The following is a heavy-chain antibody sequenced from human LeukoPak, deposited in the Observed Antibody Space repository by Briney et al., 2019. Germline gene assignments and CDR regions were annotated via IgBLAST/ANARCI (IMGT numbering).Heavy chain of an antibody. CDR3: ARVRIAAAVEAFDI. CDR2: IYSGGST. V-gene: IGHV3-53*04. Sequence: QTGGSLRLSCAASGFTVSSNYMSWVRQAPGKGLEWVSVIYSGGSTYYADSVKGRFTIFRHNSKNTLYLQMNSLRAEDTAVYYCARVRIAAAVEAFDIWGQGTMVTVSS. CDR1: GFTVSSNY. D-gene: IGHD6-13*01. J-gene: IGHJ3*02.